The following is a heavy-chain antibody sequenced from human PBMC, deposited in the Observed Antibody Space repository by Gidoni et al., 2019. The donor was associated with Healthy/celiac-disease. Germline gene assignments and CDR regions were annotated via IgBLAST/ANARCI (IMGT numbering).Heavy chain of an antibody. Sequence: EVQLVESGGGLVKSGGSRRLSCAASGFTFSNAWMNWVRQAPGKGLELVGRIKSKTDGGTTDYAAPVKGRFTISREDSKNTLYLQMNSLKIEDTAVYYCTTAQDYDILTGPDYYDYYMDVWGKGTTVTVSS. CDR3: TTAQDYDILTGPDYYDYYMDV. CDR1: GFTFSNAW. D-gene: IGHD3-9*01. CDR2: IKSKTDGGTT. V-gene: IGHV3-15*07. J-gene: IGHJ6*03.